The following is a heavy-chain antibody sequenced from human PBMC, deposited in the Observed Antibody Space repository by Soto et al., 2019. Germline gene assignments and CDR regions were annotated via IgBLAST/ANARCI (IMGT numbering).Heavy chain of an antibody. D-gene: IGHD2-2*01. J-gene: IGHJ4*02. Sequence: EVQLVESGGGLVQPGGSLRLSCAASGFTVSNNYMSWVRQTPGKGLEWVSIIYRDGTTYYADSVRGRFTISRNNSKNELYLQMNSLKAADTAVYFCALGAVVVVPDAWVFDYWGQGTLVTVSS. CDR2: IYRDGTT. CDR3: ALGAVVVVPDAWVFDY. V-gene: IGHV3-66*01. CDR1: GFTVSNNY.